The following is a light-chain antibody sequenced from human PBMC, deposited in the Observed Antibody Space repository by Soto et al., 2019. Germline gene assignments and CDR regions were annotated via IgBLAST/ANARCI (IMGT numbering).Light chain of an antibody. CDR1: QSVISSY. Sequence: EIVLTQSPGTLSLSPGERATLSCRAIQSVISSYLAWYQQKPGQAPSLLIYGASSRATGIPDKFSGSGSGTDFTLTISRLEPEDFAVYYCQHYGSSPQTFGQGTKVDIK. CDR3: QHYGSSPQT. CDR2: GAS. V-gene: IGKV3-20*01. J-gene: IGKJ1*01.